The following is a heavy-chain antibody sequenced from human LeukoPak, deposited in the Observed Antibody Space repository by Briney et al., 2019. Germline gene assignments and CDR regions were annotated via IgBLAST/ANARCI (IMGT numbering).Heavy chain of an antibody. CDR2: IYYSGTT. D-gene: IGHD6-13*01. CDR3: ARHGGIIAAAGTRAFDI. J-gene: IGHJ3*02. Sequence: TSEALSLTCSVSGGSISGYYWSWIRQPPGKGLEWIGYIYYSGTTIYNPSLKSRLTISLDTSKNQFSLKLTSVTAADTAVYHCARHGGIIAAAGTRAFDIWGQGTMVTVSS. V-gene: IGHV4-59*08. CDR1: GGSISGYY.